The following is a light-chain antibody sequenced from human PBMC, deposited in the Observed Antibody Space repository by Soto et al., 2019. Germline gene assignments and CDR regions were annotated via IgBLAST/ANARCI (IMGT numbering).Light chain of an antibody. CDR2: GAS. CDR1: QSVSSSY. J-gene: IGKJ1*01. CDR3: QQYDTSPPWT. V-gene: IGKV3-20*01. Sequence: IVLTQSPGTLSLSPGERATLSCRASQSVSSSYLAWYQQKPGQAPRLLIYGASTRATGLPARFSGSRSGAEFTLTINSLQSEDFAVYYCQQYDTSPPWTFGQGTKVDI.